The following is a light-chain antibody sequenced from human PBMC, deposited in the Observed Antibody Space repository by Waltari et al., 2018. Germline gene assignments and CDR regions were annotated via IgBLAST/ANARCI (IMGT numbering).Light chain of an antibody. CDR1: QSLLHNNGYNH. Sequence: DIVMTQSPLSLPVTPGEPASISCRPSQSLLHNNGYNHLDWYLQKPGQSPQLLIYLGSNRASGVPDRFSGSGSGTDFTLKISRVEAEDVGVYYCMQALQTPLTFGGGTKVEIK. J-gene: IGKJ4*01. CDR3: MQALQTPLT. V-gene: IGKV2-28*01. CDR2: LGS.